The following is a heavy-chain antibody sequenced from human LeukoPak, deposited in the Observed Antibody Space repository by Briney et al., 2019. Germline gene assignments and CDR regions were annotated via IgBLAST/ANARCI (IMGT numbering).Heavy chain of an antibody. CDR3: SRVLSVTTGHTFDI. D-gene: IGHD4-17*01. Sequence: SQTLSLTCTVSGASINSGGFFWSWIRQHPGKGLEWIGHIYYSGYTYYNPSLTSRLAISLDTSKTQFSLRLSSVTAADTALYYCSRVLSVTTGHTFDIWGQGIMVTVSS. CDR1: GASINSGGFF. V-gene: IGHV4-31*03. J-gene: IGHJ3*02. CDR2: IYYSGYT.